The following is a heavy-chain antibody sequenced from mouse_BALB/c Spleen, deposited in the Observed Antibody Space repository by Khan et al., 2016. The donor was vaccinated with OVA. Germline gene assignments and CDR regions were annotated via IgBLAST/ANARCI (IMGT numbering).Heavy chain of an antibody. V-gene: IGHV1-7*01. CDR3: ARGRVDY. J-gene: IGHJ2*01. CDR2: IDPSTGYT. Sequence: VELVESGAELAKPGASVKMSCRASGYTFINYWMHWVKQRPGQGLEWIGYIDPSTGYTEYNQKFKDKATLATDKSSSTAYMQLSSLTSEDSAVYYCARGRVDYWGQGTTLTVSS. CDR1: GYTFINYW.